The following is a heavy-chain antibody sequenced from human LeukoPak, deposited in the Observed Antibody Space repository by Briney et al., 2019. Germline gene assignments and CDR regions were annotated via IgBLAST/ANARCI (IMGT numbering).Heavy chain of an antibody. Sequence: ASVKVSCKASGYTFTGYYMHWVRQAPGQGLEWMGWINPNSGGTNYAQKFQGRVTMTRDTSISTAYMELSRLRSDDTAVYYCARGWNYGRVRYYYYMDVWGKGTTVTVSS. J-gene: IGHJ6*03. D-gene: IGHD1-7*01. CDR3: ARGWNYGRVRYYYYMDV. V-gene: IGHV1-2*02. CDR2: INPNSGGT. CDR1: GYTFTGYY.